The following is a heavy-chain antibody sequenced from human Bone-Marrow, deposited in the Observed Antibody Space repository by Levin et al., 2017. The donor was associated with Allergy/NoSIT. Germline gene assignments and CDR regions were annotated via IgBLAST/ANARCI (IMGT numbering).Heavy chain of an antibody. V-gene: IGHV3-30*03. CDR1: GFPFSSYA. J-gene: IGHJ6*02. Sequence: GESLKISCAASGFPFSSYAMHWVRQAPGKGLEWVTQISYNGNDKYYTDSVKGRFNISRDNSKNTLYLQMNSLRAEDTALYYCVKASGNYFYYYGMDVWGQGTTVTVSS. CDR2: ISYNGNDK. D-gene: IGHD1-26*01. CDR3: VKASGNYFYYYGMDV.